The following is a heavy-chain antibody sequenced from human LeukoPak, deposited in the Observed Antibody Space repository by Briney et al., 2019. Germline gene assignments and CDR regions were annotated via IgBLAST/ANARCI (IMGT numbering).Heavy chain of an antibody. Sequence: GGSLRLSCAASGLSFSDYYMTWIRQAPGKGLEWVSYISSSGTTIYHADSVRARFTISRDNAKNSLFLQMNSLRAEDTAMYYCAKGTKPVMTIPDYWGQGILVTVSS. CDR2: ISSSGTTI. CDR3: AKGTKPVMTIPDY. J-gene: IGHJ4*02. V-gene: IGHV3-11*01. D-gene: IGHD1/OR15-1a*01. CDR1: GLSFSDYY.